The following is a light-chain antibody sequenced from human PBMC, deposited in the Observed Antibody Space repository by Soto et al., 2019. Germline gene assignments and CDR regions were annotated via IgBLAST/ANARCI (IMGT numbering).Light chain of an antibody. CDR2: TAS. Sequence: DIQMTQSPSSLSASVGDSVTITCRASQGIINYLAWFQQKPGKVPKLLIYTASTLRSGVPSRFSGSGSGTDFTLTISSLQPEDVATYYCQKYNSAPCTFGQGTKVEIK. CDR3: QKYNSAPCT. V-gene: IGKV1-27*01. CDR1: QGIINY. J-gene: IGKJ1*01.